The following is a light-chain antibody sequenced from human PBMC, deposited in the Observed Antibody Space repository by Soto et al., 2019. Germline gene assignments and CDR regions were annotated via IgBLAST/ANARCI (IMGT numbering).Light chain of an antibody. CDR2: NVR. CDR1: SSDVGGYDY. V-gene: IGLV2-14*01. Sequence: ALTQPASVSGSPGQSITISCTGTSSDVGGYDYVSWYQQYAGKAPKLTIYNVRNRPSGVSSRFSGSKSGNTASLTISGLQPEDEADYFCSSYTNSGTVLFGGGTQLTVL. CDR3: SSYTNSGTVL. J-gene: IGLJ2*01.